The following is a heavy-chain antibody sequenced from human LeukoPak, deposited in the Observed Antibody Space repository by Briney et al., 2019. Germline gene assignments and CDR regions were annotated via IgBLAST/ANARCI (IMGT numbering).Heavy chain of an antibody. CDR3: ASALAYYYYYYMDV. CDR1: GGSISGYY. CDR2: IFYSGST. J-gene: IGHJ6*03. V-gene: IGHV4-59*01. Sequence: SETLSLTCTVSGGSISGYYWSWIRQPPGKGLEWIGYIFYSGSTNYNPSLKSRVTISVDTSKNQFSLKLRSVTAADTAVYYCASALAYYYYYYMDVWGKGTTVTVSS.